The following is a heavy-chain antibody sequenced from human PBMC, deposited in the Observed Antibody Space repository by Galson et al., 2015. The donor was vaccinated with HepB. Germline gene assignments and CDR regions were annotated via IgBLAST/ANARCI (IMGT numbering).Heavy chain of an antibody. J-gene: IGHJ4*02. CDR1: GFTFGQYY. CDR3: AGGWVSGVNPFDY. CDR2: IPVPGRDT. V-gene: IGHV3-11*06. Sequence: SLRLSCAASGFTFGQYYMSWIRQSPEKGLEWLSYIPVPGRDTAYADAVKGRFTIPRENAKKSLYLQMNSLRVEDTAIYYCAGGWVSGVNPFDYWGQGVRVAVSS. D-gene: IGHD2-15*01.